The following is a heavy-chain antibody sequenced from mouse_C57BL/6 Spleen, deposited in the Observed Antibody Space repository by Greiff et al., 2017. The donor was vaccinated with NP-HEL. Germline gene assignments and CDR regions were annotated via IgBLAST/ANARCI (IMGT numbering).Heavy chain of an antibody. Sequence: EVQLQQSGPVLVKPGASVKMSCKASGYTFTDYYMNWVKQSHGKSLEWIGVINPYNGGTSYNQKFKGKATLTVDKSSSTAYMELNSLTSEDSAVYYCARSFLKLGRGYFDYWGQGTTLTVSS. CDR1: GYTFTDYY. J-gene: IGHJ2*01. CDR2: INPYNGGT. CDR3: ARSFLKLGRGYFDY. D-gene: IGHD4-1*01. V-gene: IGHV1-19*01.